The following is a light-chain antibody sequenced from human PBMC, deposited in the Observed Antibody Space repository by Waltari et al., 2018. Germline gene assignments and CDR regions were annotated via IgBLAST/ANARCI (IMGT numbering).Light chain of an antibody. V-gene: IGLV2-14*01. Sequence: QSALSQPASVSGSPGQSITISCTRTDTDADLYKYVSWYQQHPDKAPKLLIYDVSKRPSGVSPRFSGSKSGNTASLTISGLRAEDEADYYCSSSRTSSVVVFGGGTRLTVL. CDR1: DTDADLYKY. CDR3: SSSRTSSVVV. CDR2: DVS. J-gene: IGLJ2*01.